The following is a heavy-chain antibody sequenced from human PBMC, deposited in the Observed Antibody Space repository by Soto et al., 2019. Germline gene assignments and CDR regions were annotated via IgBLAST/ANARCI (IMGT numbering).Heavy chain of an antibody. CDR3: AKERGGFGELLYDY. D-gene: IGHD3-10*01. CDR1: GFTFSSYG. J-gene: IGHJ4*02. V-gene: IGHV3-30*18. Sequence: GGSLRLSCAASGFTFSSYGMHWVRQAPGKGLEWVAVISYDGSNKYYADSVKGRFTISRDNSKNTLYLQMNSLRAEDTAVYYCAKERGGFGELLYDYWGQGTLVTVSS. CDR2: ISYDGSNK.